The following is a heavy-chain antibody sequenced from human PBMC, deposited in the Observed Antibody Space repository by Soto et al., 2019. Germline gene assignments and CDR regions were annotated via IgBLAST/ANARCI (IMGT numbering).Heavy chain of an antibody. D-gene: IGHD3-16*01. CDR1: GYTFTSYG. Sequence: ASVKVSCKASGYTFTSYGISWVRQAPGQGPEWTGWVSGYNGNTNYAQKLQGRVTMTTDTSTSTAYMELRSLRYDDTAVYYCARARGPDYDPPPYYYYMDVWGKGTTVTVSS. CDR2: VSGYNGNT. CDR3: ARARGPDYDPPPYYYYMDV. J-gene: IGHJ6*03. V-gene: IGHV1-18*01.